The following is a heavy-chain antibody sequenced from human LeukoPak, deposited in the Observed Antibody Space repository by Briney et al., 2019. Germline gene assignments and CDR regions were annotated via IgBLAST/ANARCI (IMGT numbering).Heavy chain of an antibody. CDR1: GFSLSTSGVG. CDR3: ALNLYDSSGYTPGEYFQH. D-gene: IGHD3-22*01. V-gene: IGHV2-5*02. J-gene: IGHJ1*01. Sequence: SGPTLVNPTQTLTLTCTFSGFSLSTSGVGVGWIRQPPGEALEWLALIYWDDDKRYSPSLKSRLTITKDTSKNQVVLTMTNMDPVDTATYYCALNLYDSSGYTPGEYFQHWGQGTLVTVSS. CDR2: IYWDDDK.